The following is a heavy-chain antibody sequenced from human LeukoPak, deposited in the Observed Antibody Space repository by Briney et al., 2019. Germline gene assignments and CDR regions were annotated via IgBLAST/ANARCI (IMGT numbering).Heavy chain of an antibody. CDR2: ADDYSGRT. V-gene: IGHV4-61*05. CDR1: GGSITNSDFF. Sequence: SETLSLTCTVYGGSITNSDFFWGWIRQPPGKGLEWIANADDYSGRTRAHHNPSLMSRVTIYADNSKNQFSLKFRSVTAADTAVYYGVRLDASSAHFSGSFPEYWGHGTLVTVSS. CDR3: VRLDASSAHFSGSFPEY. J-gene: IGHJ4*01. D-gene: IGHD3-10*01.